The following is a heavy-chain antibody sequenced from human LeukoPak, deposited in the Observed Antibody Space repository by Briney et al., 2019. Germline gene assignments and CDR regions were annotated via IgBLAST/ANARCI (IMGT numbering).Heavy chain of an antibody. D-gene: IGHD5-24*01. Sequence: GGSLRLSCAASGFTFSSYAMSWVRQAPGKGLEWVSAISGSGGNTYYIDSVKGRFTISRDNSKNTLDLQMNSLRAEDTAVYYCAKDDAWLQYNDWGQGTLVTVSS. CDR2: ISGSGGNT. J-gene: IGHJ4*02. CDR3: AKDDAWLQYND. CDR1: GFTFSSYA. V-gene: IGHV3-23*01.